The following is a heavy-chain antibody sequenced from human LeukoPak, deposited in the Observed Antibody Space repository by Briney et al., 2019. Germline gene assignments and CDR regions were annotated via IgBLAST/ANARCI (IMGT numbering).Heavy chain of an antibody. Sequence: SETLSLTCAVSGYSISHGYYWGWIRQPPGKGLEWTGSIDQSGSTYYNPSLKSRLTISVDTSRNQFSLKLRFVTAADTAVYYCARGDFYNYGKPSDSWGQGIMVTVSS. D-gene: IGHD5-18*01. CDR1: GYSISHGYY. CDR2: IDQSGST. J-gene: IGHJ4*02. V-gene: IGHV4-38-2*01. CDR3: ARGDFYNYGKPSDS.